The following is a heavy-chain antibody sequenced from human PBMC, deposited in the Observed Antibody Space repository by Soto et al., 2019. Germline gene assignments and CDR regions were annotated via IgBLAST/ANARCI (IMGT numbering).Heavy chain of an antibody. Sequence: SETLSLTCTFSGGSISSSSHYWGWIRQPPGKGLEWIGSIYYSGSAYYNPSLKSRVTIFVDTSKKQFSLKLSSVTAADTAVYYCARAGGAARPLDWFDPWGQGTLVTVSS. CDR3: ARAGGAARPLDWFDP. D-gene: IGHD6-6*01. CDR1: GGSISSSSHY. V-gene: IGHV4-39*01. J-gene: IGHJ5*02. CDR2: IYYSGSA.